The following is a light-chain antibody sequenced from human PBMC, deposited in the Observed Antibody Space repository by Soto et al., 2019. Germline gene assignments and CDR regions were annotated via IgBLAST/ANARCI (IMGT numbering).Light chain of an antibody. J-gene: IGKJ5*01. CDR2: AAS. Sequence: DIHMTQSPSSLSSSVGDRVTITCRASQSITRYLNWSQQKPGTAPKLLIYAASSLQSGVPSRFSGSGSGTDFTLTISSLQPEDFATYYCQQCYSPPITFGQGTRLEIK. CDR3: QQCYSPPIT. V-gene: IGKV1-39*01. CDR1: QSITRY.